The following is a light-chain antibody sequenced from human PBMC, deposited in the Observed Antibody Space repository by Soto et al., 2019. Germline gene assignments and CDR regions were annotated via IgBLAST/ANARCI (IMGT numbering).Light chain of an antibody. J-gene: IGKJ2*01. Sequence: EIVLTQSPGTLSLSPGERATLSCRASQSVSSSYLAWYQQKPGQAPRLLIYDSSSRATGIPDRFSGSRSGTDFTITSSRLEPEDFAVYYYQQYHSSQYTFGQGTKLEIK. CDR1: QSVSSSY. V-gene: IGKV3-20*01. CDR3: QQYHSSQYT. CDR2: DSS.